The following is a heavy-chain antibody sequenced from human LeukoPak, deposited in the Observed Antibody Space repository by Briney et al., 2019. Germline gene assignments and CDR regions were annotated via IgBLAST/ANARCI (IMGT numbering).Heavy chain of an antibody. D-gene: IGHD3-9*01. CDR1: GGSISSYY. Sequence: SETLSLTCTVSGGSISSYYRSWIRQPPGKGLEWIGYIYYSGSTNYNPSLKSRVTISVDTSKNQFSLKLSSVTAADTAVYYCARGGYFDWLLDYWGQGTLVTVSS. J-gene: IGHJ4*02. CDR3: ARGGYFDWLLDY. V-gene: IGHV4-59*01. CDR2: IYYSGST.